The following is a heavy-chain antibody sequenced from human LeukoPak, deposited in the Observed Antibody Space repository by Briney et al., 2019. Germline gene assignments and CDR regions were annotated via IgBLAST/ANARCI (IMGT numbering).Heavy chain of an antibody. CDR2: INSDGSST. CDR1: GFTFSSYW. J-gene: IGHJ3*02. V-gene: IGHV3-74*01. CDR3: ARITNWGSRAAFDI. Sequence: HAGGSLRLSCAASGFTFSSYWMHWVRQAPGKGLVWVSRINSDGSSTSYADSVKGRFTISRDNAKNTLYLQMNSLRAEDTAVYYCARITNWGSRAAFDIWGQGTMVTVSS. D-gene: IGHD7-27*01.